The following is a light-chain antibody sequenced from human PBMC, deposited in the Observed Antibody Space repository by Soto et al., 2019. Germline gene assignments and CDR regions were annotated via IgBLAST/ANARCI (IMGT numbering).Light chain of an antibody. CDR2: EGT. V-gene: IGLV2-23*01. CDR1: SSDVGSDYL. J-gene: IGLJ3*02. CDR3: CSYGDFRTSWV. Sequence: QSALTQPASVSGSPGQSITISCTVTSSDVGSDYLVSWYQQHPGTAPKLIIYEGTKRPSGVSDRFSGSRSGNTASLTISGLQTEDEGDYFCCSYGDFRTSWVFGGGTKLTVL.